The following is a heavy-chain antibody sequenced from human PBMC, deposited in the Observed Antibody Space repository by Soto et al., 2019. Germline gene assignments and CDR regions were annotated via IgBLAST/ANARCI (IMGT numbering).Heavy chain of an antibody. J-gene: IGHJ4*02. CDR2: IFPGDSDA. D-gene: IGHD1-26*01. CDR3: ARLSTRCGSNGCYDY. CDR1: GYTFSSYW. V-gene: IGHV5-51*01. Sequence: PGESLKISCKGSGYTFSSYWIGWVRQMPGKGLEWMGIIFPGDSDARYGPSFQGQVTISVDKSINTAYLQWSNLKASDTAMYYCARLSTRCGSNGCYDYWGQGTLGTVSS.